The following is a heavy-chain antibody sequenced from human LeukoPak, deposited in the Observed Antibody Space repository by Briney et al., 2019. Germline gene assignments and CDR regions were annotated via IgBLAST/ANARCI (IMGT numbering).Heavy chain of an antibody. D-gene: IGHD1-1*01. J-gene: IGHJ6*03. CDR1: GFTFSSFD. CDR3: ARGPPRGKYYYMDV. CDR2: IGTASVT. V-gene: IGHV3-13*01. Sequence: GGSLRLSCAASGFTFSSFDMHWVRHPTGQGLEWVSTIGTASVTYYPGSVEGRFTLSRDNAKNSLYLQMNSLTAGDTAVYYCARGPPRGKYYYMDVWGKGTTVTVSS.